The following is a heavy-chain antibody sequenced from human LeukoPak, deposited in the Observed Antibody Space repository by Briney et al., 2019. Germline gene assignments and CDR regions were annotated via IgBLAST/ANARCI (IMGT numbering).Heavy chain of an antibody. D-gene: IGHD3-9*01. Sequence: SETLSLTCTVSGGSISSYYWSWIRQPPGKGLEWIGYIYYSGSTNYNPSLKSRVTISVDTSKNQFSLKLSSVTAADTAVYYCARGNTYYDILTGYYTSNFDYWGQGTLVTVSS. CDR1: GGSISSYY. J-gene: IGHJ4*02. CDR2: IYYSGST. V-gene: IGHV4-59*01. CDR3: ARGNTYYDILTGYYTSNFDY.